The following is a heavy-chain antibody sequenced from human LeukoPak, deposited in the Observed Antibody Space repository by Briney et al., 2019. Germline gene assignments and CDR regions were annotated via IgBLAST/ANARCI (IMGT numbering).Heavy chain of an antibody. Sequence: ASVKVSCKASGYTFTGYYMHWVRQAPGQGLEWMGWINPNSGGTNYAQKFQGRVTMTRDTSISTAYMELSRLRSDDTAVYYCARGGYYDSSGYSLYAFDIWGQGTMVTVSS. J-gene: IGHJ3*02. D-gene: IGHD3-22*01. CDR1: GYTFTGYY. CDR3: ARGGYYDSSGYSLYAFDI. CDR2: INPNSGGT. V-gene: IGHV1-2*02.